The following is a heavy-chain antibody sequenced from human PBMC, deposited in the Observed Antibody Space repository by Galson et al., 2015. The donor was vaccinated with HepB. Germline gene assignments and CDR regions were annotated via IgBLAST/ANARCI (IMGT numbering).Heavy chain of an antibody. D-gene: IGHD3-3*01. CDR3: AREAKFDEVPLDF. CDR2: ISYDGSNK. J-gene: IGHJ4*02. Sequence: SLRLSCAASGFTFSFHAMHWVRQAPGKGLEWVAVISYDGSNKYYADSVKGRFTISRDKSKNSLYLQMNSLRAEDTALYYCAREAKFDEVPLDFWGQGTLVTVSS. V-gene: IGHV3-30-3*01. CDR1: GFTFSFHA.